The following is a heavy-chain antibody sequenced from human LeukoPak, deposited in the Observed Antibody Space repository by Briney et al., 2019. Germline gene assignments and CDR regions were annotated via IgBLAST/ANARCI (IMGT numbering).Heavy chain of an antibody. J-gene: IGHJ4*02. Sequence: PGGSLRLSCAASGFTFSDSYMGWVRQAPGKGLEWVGRTRNKANSYTTEYAASVKGRFTISRDDSKNSLYLQMNSLKTEDTAVYYCTRGTRYFDYWGQGTLVTVSS. V-gene: IGHV3-72*01. CDR2: TRNKANSYTT. CDR3: TRGTRYFDY. CDR1: GFTFSDSY.